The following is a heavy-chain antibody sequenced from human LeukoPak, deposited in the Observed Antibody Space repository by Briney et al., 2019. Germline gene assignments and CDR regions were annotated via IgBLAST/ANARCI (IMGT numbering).Heavy chain of an antibody. D-gene: IGHD3-22*01. CDR2: IYHSGST. V-gene: IGHV4-38-2*01. CDR3: ARAWGTAGYDSSGYYSFHWFDP. CDR1: GYSISSGYY. Sequence: SETLSLTCAVSGYSISSGYYWGWIRQPPGKGLEWIGSIYHSGSTYYNPSLKSRDTISVDTSKNQYSPKLSSVTAADTAVYYCARAWGTAGYDSSGYYSFHWFDPWGQGTLVTVSS. J-gene: IGHJ5*02.